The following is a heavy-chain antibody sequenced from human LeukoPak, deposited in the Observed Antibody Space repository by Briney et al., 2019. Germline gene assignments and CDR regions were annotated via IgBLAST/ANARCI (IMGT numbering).Heavy chain of an antibody. V-gene: IGHV7-4-1*02. CDR2: INTNTGNP. D-gene: IGHD3-10*01. J-gene: IGHJ4*02. CDR3: AKGSITMVRGVIPGVDY. Sequence: GASVKVSCKASGYTFTSYAMNWVRQAPGQGLEWMGWINTNTGNPTYAQGFTGRFVFSLDTSVSTAYLQISSLKAEDTAVYYCAKGSITMVRGVIPGVDYWGQGTLVTVSS. CDR1: GYTFTSYA.